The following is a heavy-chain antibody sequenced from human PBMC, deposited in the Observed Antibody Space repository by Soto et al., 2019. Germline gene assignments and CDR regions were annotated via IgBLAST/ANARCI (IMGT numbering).Heavy chain of an antibody. J-gene: IGHJ6*02. CDR2: ISYDGSNK. CDR3: AKSRGTVTKAYYYYGMDV. V-gene: IGHV3-30*18. CDR1: GFTFSSYG. D-gene: IGHD4-17*01. Sequence: GGSLRLSCAASGFTFSSYGMHWVRQAPGKGLEWVAVISYDGSNKYYADSVKGRFTISRDNSKNTLYLQMNSLRAEDTAVYYCAKSRGTVTKAYYYYGMDVWGQGTTVTVSS.